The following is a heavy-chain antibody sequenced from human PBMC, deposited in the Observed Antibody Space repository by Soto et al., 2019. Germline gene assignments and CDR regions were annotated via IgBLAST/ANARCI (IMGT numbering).Heavy chain of an antibody. D-gene: IGHD6-13*01. CDR3: ARGRGAAADYFDF. Sequence: QVQLEESGGGLVKPGGSLRLSCAVSGFTFSDYYMTWIRQAPGKGLEWVSYISSSTSHTNYADSVKGRFTISRDNAKNSLFLQMNSLRAEDTAVYYCARGRGAAADYFDFWGQGTLVTVSS. V-gene: IGHV3-11*05. CDR2: ISSSTSHT. CDR1: GFTFSDYY. J-gene: IGHJ4*02.